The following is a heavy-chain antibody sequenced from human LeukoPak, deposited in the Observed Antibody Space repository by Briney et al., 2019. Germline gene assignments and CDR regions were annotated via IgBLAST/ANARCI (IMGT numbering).Heavy chain of an antibody. J-gene: IGHJ2*01. Sequence: SETLSLTCTVSGGSISSSNYYWGWIRQPPGKGLEWIGSIYYSGSTYYNPSLTSRVTISVDTSKNQFSLKLSSVPAAATAVYYCARQPYSVAGWNWYFDLWGRGTLVTVSS. CDR3: ARQPYSVAGWNWYFDL. D-gene: IGHD6-19*01. CDR2: IYYSGST. CDR1: GGSISSSNYY. V-gene: IGHV4-39*01.